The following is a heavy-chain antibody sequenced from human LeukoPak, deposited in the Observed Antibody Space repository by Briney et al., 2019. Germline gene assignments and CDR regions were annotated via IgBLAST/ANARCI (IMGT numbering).Heavy chain of an antibody. CDR1: GFIFSNYG. Sequence: GGSLRLSCAASGFIFSNYGMHWVRQAPGKGLEWVAFILYDGSHKCYADSVKGRFTISRDNSNNTVYLQMNSLRAEDTAVYYCAKISASAAGDYYYYMDVWGRGTTVTVSS. V-gene: IGHV3-30*02. CDR3: AKISASAAGDYYYYMDV. D-gene: IGHD6-13*01. CDR2: ILYDGSHK. J-gene: IGHJ6*03.